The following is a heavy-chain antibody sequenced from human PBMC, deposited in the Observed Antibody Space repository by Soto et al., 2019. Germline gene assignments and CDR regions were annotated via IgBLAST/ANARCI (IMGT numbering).Heavy chain of an antibody. V-gene: IGHV4-4*02. CDR2: IYHSGST. CDR3: ARDPPGEIAVAGNDAFDI. Sequence: KPSETLSLTCAVSGGSISSSNWWSWVRQPPGKGLEWIGEIYHSGSTNYNPSLKSRVTISVDKSKNQFSLKLSSVTAADTAVYYCARDPPGEIAVAGNDAFDIWGQGTMVTVSS. J-gene: IGHJ3*02. D-gene: IGHD6-19*01. CDR1: GGSISSSNW.